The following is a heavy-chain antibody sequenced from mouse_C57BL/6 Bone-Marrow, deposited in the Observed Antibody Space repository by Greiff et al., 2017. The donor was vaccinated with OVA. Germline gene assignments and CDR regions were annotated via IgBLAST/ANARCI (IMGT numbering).Heavy chain of an antibody. CDR3: ARIGSDYYAMDY. CDR2: IYPRSGNT. V-gene: IGHV1-81*01. D-gene: IGHD4-1*01. Sequence: QLQESGAELARPGASVKLSCKASGYTFTSYGISWVKQRTGQGLEWIGEIYPRSGNTYYNEKFKGKATLTADKSSSTAYMELRSLTSEDSAVYFCARIGSDYYAMDYWGQGTSVTVSS. CDR1: GYTFTSYG. J-gene: IGHJ4*01.